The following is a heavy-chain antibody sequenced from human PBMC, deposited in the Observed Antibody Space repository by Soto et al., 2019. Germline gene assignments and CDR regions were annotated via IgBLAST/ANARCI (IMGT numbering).Heavy chain of an antibody. V-gene: IGHV1-18*04. D-gene: IGHD4-17*01. CDR3: ARSDYYEDTGTFEN. Sequence: QVHLVQYGGELKKPGASVKVSCKASGYSFSDFGITWVRQAPGQGLEWMGWISGKNGNTNYAQKVQGRVTLTADTSTSTAYMEMRALTSDDTCIYYFARSDYYEDTGTFENWGQGTPVTVSS. CDR2: ISGKNGNT. J-gene: IGHJ4*02. CDR1: GYSFSDFG.